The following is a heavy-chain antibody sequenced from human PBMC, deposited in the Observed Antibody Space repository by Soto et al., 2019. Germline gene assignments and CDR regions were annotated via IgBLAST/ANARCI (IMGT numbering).Heavy chain of an antibody. CDR2: IYYSGST. V-gene: IGHV4-30-4*01. Sequence: SETLSLTCTVSGGSISSGDYYWSWIRQHPGKSQEWIGYIYYSGSTYYNPSLKSRVTISVDTSNNQFSLKLSSVTAADTVVYYFAIDGRIASSRAAAGDFGMDVWSQRTTVTGSS. CDR1: GGSISSGDYY. CDR3: AIDGRIASSRAAAGDFGMDV. J-gene: IGHJ6*02. D-gene: IGHD6-13*01.